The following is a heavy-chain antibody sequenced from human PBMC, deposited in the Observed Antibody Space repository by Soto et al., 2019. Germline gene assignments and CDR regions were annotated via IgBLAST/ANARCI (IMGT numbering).Heavy chain of an antibody. Sequence: EVQLVESGGGLVKPGGSLRLSCAASGFTFSNAWMNWVRQAPGKGLEWVGRIKSKTDGGTTDYAAPVKGRFTISRDDSKNTLYLQMNRLKDEDTAVYYCTTTPSDYDFWSGTSFDYLGQGTLVTVCS. J-gene: IGHJ4*02. CDR1: GFTFSNAW. D-gene: IGHD3-3*01. CDR3: TTTPSDYDFWSGTSFDY. V-gene: IGHV3-15*07. CDR2: IKSKTDGGTT.